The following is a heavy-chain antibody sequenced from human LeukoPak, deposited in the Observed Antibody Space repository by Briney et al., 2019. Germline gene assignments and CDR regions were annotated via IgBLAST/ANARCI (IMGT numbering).Heavy chain of an antibody. CDR2: LYSSGNA. Sequence: GGSLRLSCAASGFTFSSYSMNWVRQAPGKGLEWVSVLYSSGNAYYANSVRGRFSISRDNSKNTVFLQMNSLRVEDTVVYYCARPYYYDSGTFYSGFWGQGTLVTVSS. CDR3: ARPYYYDSGTFYSGF. D-gene: IGHD3-22*01. J-gene: IGHJ4*02. V-gene: IGHV3-66*01. CDR1: GFTFSSYS.